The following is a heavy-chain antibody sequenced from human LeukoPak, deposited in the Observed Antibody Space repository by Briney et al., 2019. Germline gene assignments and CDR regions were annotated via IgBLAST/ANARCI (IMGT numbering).Heavy chain of an antibody. J-gene: IGHJ3*02. CDR3: ARDISPGGWGDDAFDI. CDR2: INSDGSST. V-gene: IGHV3-74*03. Sequence: GGSLRLSCAASGFTFSRYWMHWVCQAPGKGLVWASRINSDGSSTTYADSVKGRFTFARDNAKNTVYLQMDSLRAEDTAVYYCARDISPGGWGDDAFDIWGQGTMVTVSS. CDR1: GFTFSRYW. D-gene: IGHD3-16*01.